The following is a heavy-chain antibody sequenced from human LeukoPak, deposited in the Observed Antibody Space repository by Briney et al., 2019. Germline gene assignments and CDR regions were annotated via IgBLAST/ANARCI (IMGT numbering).Heavy chain of an antibody. J-gene: IGHJ4*02. V-gene: IGHV1-2*06. CDR2: INPNSGGT. Sequence: ASVKVSCKASGYTFTGYYMHWVRQAPGQGLEWMGRINPNSGGTNHAQKFQGRVTMTRDTSISTAYMELSRLRSDDTAVYYCARERIGYSYGSIKSDYWGQGTLVTVSS. D-gene: IGHD5-18*01. CDR3: ARERIGYSYGSIKSDY. CDR1: GYTFTGYY.